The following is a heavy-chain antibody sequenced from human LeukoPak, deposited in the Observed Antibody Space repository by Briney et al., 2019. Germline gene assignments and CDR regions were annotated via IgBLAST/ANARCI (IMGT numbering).Heavy chain of an antibody. CDR1: GYTFTDYY. CDR2: VDPEDGET. Sequence: ASVKISCKVSGYTFTDYYMHWVQQAPGKGPEWMGLVDPEDGETIYAEKFQGRVTITADTSTDTAYMELSSLRSEDTAVYYCATLTIVVVPAAIIDYWGQGTLVTVSS. V-gene: IGHV1-69-2*01. D-gene: IGHD2-2*01. J-gene: IGHJ4*02. CDR3: ATLTIVVVPAAIIDY.